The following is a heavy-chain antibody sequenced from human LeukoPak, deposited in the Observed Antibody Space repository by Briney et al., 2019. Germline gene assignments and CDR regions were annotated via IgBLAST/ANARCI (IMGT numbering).Heavy chain of an antibody. J-gene: IGHJ4*02. CDR1: GFTFSSYA. D-gene: IGHD3-3*01. CDR2: ISYDGSNK. Sequence: GGSLRLSCAASGFTFSSYAMHWVRQAPGKGLEWVAVISYDGSNKYYADSVKGRFTISRDNSKNTLYLQMNSLRAEDTAVYYCARVKTLFGVVIHESFDYWGQGTLVTVSS. V-gene: IGHV3-30-3*01. CDR3: ARVKTLFGVVIHESFDY.